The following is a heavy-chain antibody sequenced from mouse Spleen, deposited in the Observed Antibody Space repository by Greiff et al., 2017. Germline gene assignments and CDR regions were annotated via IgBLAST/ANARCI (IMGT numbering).Heavy chain of an antibody. CDR1: GYAFTNYL. D-gene: IGHD2-5*01. V-gene: IGHV1-54*01. J-gene: IGHJ3*01. CDR2: INPGSGGT. Sequence: VQLQESGAELVRPGTSVKVSCKASGYAFTNYLIEWVKQRPGQGLEWIGVINPGSGGTNYNEKFMGKATLTADKSSSTAYMQLSSLTSEDSAVYFCARHYSNYDRFAYWGQGTLVTVSA. CDR3: ARHYSNYDRFAY.